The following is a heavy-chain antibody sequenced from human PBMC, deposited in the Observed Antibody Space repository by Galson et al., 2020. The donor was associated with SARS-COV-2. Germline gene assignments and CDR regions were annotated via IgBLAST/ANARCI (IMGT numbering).Heavy chain of an antibody. Sequence: TGGSLRLSCAASGFTVSSKYMTWVRQAPGKGLVWVSLFYSDGNTYYADSVKGRFTISRHSSENTLYLQMNSLRAEDTAVYYCARSGLNYYDNTGYFAFDVWGQGSLVTVSS. J-gene: IGHJ4*02. CDR1: GFTVSSKY. CDR3: ARSGLNYYDNTGYFAFDV. CDR2: FYSDGNT. D-gene: IGHD3-22*01. V-gene: IGHV3-53*04.